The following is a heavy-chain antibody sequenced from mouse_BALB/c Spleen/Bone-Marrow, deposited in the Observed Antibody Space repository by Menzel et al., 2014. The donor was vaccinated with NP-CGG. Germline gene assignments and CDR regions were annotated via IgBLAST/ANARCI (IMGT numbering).Heavy chain of an antibody. CDR1: GYAFSSYW. CDR3: ARWLPAMDY. V-gene: IGHV1-80*01. CDR2: IYPGDGDT. Sequence: LVESGAELVRPGSSVKISCKASGYAFSSYWMSWVKQRPGQGLEWIGQIYPGDGDTNYNGKFKGKATLTADKSSSTAYMQLSSLTSEDSAVYFCARWLPAMDYWGHGTSVTVSS. J-gene: IGHJ4*01. D-gene: IGHD1-2*01.